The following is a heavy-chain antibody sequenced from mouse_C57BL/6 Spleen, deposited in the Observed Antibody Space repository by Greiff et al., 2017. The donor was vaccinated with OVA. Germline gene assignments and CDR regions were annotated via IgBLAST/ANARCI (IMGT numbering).Heavy chain of an antibody. J-gene: IGHJ4*01. D-gene: IGHD1-1*01. CDR2: INPGSGGT. Sequence: VQLKESGAELVRPGTSVKVSCKASGYAFTNYLIEWVKQRPGQGLEWIGVINPGSGGTNYNEKFKGKATLTADKSSSTAYMQLSSLTSEDSAVYFCARDYYGSSSDYWGQGTSVTVSS. CDR1: GYAFTNYL. V-gene: IGHV1-54*01. CDR3: ARDYYGSSSDY.